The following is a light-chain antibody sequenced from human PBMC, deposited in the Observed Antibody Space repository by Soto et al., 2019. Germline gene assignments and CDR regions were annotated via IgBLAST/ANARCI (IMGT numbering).Light chain of an antibody. J-gene: IGKJ1*01. V-gene: IGKV3-15*01. Sequence: IVMTQSPATLSVSPGERATLACRASQSVSSNLAWYQQKPGQAPRLLIYGASTRATGIPARFSGSVSGTEFNLTISSLQPEDFAVYYCQQYNNWLWTFGQGTKVDIK. CDR3: QQYNNWLWT. CDR1: QSVSSN. CDR2: GAS.